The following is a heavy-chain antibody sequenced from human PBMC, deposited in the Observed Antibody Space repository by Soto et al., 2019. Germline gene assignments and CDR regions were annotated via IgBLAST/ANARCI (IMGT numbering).Heavy chain of an antibody. CDR1: GYGFTSYW. Sequence: PGESLKISCKGSGYGFTSYWIGWVRQMPGKGLEWMGIIYPGDSDTRYSPSFQGQVTISADKSISTAYLQWSSLKASDTAMYYCARREVTYYYGSGSYYFDYWGQGTLVTVSS. D-gene: IGHD3-10*01. J-gene: IGHJ4*02. CDR2: IYPGDSDT. V-gene: IGHV5-51*01. CDR3: ARREVTYYYGSGSYYFDY.